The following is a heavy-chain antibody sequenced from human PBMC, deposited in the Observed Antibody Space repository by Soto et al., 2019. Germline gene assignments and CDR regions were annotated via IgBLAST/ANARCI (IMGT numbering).Heavy chain of an antibody. CDR3: ARDRVVAAPRAWFDP. V-gene: IGHV3-7*01. J-gene: IGHJ5*02. CDR1: GCTFSNYL. D-gene: IGHD2-15*01. CDR2: IKQDGSDK. Sequence: PGGSLRLSCTASGCTFSNYLMSWVRQAPGRGLEWVANIKQDGSDKYYADSVKGRFTISRDNAKSSLYLQMNSLRAEDTAVYYCARDRVVAAPRAWFDPWGQGTLVTVSS.